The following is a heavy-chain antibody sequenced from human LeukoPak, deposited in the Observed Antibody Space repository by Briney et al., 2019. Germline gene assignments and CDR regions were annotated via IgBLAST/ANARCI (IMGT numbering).Heavy chain of an antibody. CDR3: TFFGDYGDDS. CDR1: GFTFSSYG. CDR2: IWYDGSNK. J-gene: IGHJ4*02. D-gene: IGHD4-17*01. Sequence: GGSLRLSCAASGFTFSSYGIHWVRQAPGKGLEWVAVIWYDGSNKYYVDSVKGRFTISRDNSKNTLYLQMNSLRAEDTAVYYCTFFGDYGDDSWGQGTLVTVSS. V-gene: IGHV3-33*01.